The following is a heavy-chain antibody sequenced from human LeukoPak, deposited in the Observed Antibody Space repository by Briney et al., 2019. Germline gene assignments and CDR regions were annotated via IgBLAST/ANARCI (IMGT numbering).Heavy chain of an antibody. CDR3: ARSSYSSSSSV. CDR2: INSDGSEG. CDR1: GFTLSGFW. V-gene: IGHV3-7*03. D-gene: IGHD6-6*01. Sequence: QPGGSLRLSCAVSGFTLSGFWMSWSRQAPGKGLEWVASINSDGSEGYYADVVKGRFTISRDNAKNSLYLQINSLRAEDTAVYYCARSSYSSSSSVWGQGTMATVSS. J-gene: IGHJ3*01.